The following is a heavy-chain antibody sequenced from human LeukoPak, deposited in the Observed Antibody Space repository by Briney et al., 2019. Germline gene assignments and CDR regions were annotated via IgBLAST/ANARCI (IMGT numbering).Heavy chain of an antibody. D-gene: IGHD1-14*01. CDR2: LSGSGSSA. Sequence: GGSLRLSCAASGFTFSTYAMSWVRQAPGKGLEWVSGLSGSGSSAYYADSVKGRFTISRDNSKNTLYLQMNSLRPEDTAVYYCARGGNEYYYYGMDVWGQGTTVTVSS. V-gene: IGHV3-23*01. J-gene: IGHJ6*02. CDR3: ARGGNEYYYYGMDV. CDR1: GFTFSTYA.